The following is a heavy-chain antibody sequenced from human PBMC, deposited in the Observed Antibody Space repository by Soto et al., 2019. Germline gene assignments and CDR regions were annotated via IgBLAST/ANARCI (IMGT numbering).Heavy chain of an antibody. V-gene: IGHV1-24*01. Sequence: ASVKVSWKVSGYTLTEKSVHWVRQAPGKGLEWMGGFDPEDDETIYAQKFQGRVTMTEDTSTDTAYMELSSLRSDDTAVYYCATKGFDWLLFAYWGQGTLVTVSS. CDR1: GYTLTEKS. CDR3: ATKGFDWLLFAY. CDR2: FDPEDDET. D-gene: IGHD3-9*01. J-gene: IGHJ4*02.